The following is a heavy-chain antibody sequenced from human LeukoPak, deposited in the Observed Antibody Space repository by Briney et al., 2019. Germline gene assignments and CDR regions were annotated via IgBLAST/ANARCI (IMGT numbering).Heavy chain of an antibody. CDR3: ARDPAPATGAFDI. CDR2: IFNSGDT. V-gene: IGHV3-53*01. CDR1: GFTISSNY. D-gene: IGHD1-1*01. J-gene: IGHJ3*02. Sequence: GGSLRLSCAASGFTISSNYMNWVRQAPGKGLEWVSVIFNSGDTYYADSVKGRFTISRDTSKNTLYLQMTSLRVDDTAVYYCARDPAPATGAFDIWGQGTMVIIS.